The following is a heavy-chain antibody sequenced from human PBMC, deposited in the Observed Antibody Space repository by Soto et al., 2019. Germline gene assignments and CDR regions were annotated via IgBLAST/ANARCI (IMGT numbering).Heavy chain of an antibody. CDR2: ISGSGTDS. Sequence: PGGSLRLSCTASGFTFSSYVMCWVRQAPGKGLEWVSSISGSGTDSSYADSVKGRLTISRDNSKNMLYLQMNNLRAEDTAVYHCARRPEGRYFDYWGQGTLVTVSS. D-gene: IGHD3-10*01. CDR1: GFTFSSYV. V-gene: IGHV3-23*01. J-gene: IGHJ4*02. CDR3: ARRPEGRYFDY.